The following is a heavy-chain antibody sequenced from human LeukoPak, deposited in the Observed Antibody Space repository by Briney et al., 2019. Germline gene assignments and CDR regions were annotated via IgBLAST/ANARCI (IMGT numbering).Heavy chain of an antibody. CDR1: GFTFDDYA. J-gene: IGHJ4*02. Sequence: GGSLRLSCAASGFTFDDYAMHWVRQAPGKGLEWVSGISWNSGSIGYADSVKGRFTISRDNAKNSLYLQMNSLRAEDMALYYCAKERGDGYNSEILFDYWGQGTLVTVSS. CDR3: AKERGDGYNSEILFDY. D-gene: IGHD5-24*01. CDR2: ISWNSGSI. V-gene: IGHV3-9*03.